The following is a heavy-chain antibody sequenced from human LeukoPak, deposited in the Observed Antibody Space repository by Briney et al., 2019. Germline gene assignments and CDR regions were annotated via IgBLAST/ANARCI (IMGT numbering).Heavy chain of an antibody. CDR3: ASNPYDSSGYYLH. D-gene: IGHD3-22*01. V-gene: IGHV3-21*01. Sequence: PSETLSLTCTVSGGSISSSSYYWGWIRQPPGKGLEWVSSISSSSSYIYYADSVKGRFTISRDNAKNSLYLQMNSLRAEDTAVYYCASNPYDSSGYYLHWGQGTLVTVSS. CDR1: GGSISSSS. CDR2: ISSSSSYI. J-gene: IGHJ4*02.